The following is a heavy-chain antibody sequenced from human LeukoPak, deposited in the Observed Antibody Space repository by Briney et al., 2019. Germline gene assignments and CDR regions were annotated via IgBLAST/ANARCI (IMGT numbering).Heavy chain of an antibody. CDR1: GFTFSSYS. J-gene: IGHJ3*02. CDR2: ISSSSSYI. Sequence: GGSLRLSCAASGFTFSSYSMNWVRQAPGKGLEWASSISSSSSYIYYADSVKGRFTISRDNAKNSLYLQMNSLRAEDTAVYYCATDYYYDSSGYSPDAFDIWGRGTMVTVSS. V-gene: IGHV3-21*01. D-gene: IGHD3-22*01. CDR3: ATDYYYDSSGYSPDAFDI.